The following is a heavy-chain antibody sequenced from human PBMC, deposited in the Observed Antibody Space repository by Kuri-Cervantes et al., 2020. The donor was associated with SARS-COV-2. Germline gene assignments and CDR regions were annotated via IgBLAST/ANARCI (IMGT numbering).Heavy chain of an antibody. J-gene: IGHJ4*02. Sequence: RGSLRLSCAASGFIFSSYWMSWVRQAPGKWLEWVANIKQDGSEKYYVDSVKGRFTISRDNAKNSLYLKKNSLSAKDTAVSYCARWGVYYFDYWGQGTLVTVSS. V-gene: IGHV3-7*01. CDR1: GFIFSSYW. D-gene: IGHD3-16*01. CDR2: IKQDGSEK. CDR3: ARWGVYYFDY.